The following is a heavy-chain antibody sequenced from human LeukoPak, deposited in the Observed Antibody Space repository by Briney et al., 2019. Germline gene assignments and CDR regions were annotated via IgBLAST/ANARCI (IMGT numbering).Heavy chain of an antibody. Sequence: ASVKVSCKVSGYTLTELSMHWVRQAPGKGLEWMGGFDPEDGETIYAQKFQGRVTMTEDTSTDTAYMELSSLRSEDTAVYYCATGPQTYYYGSGSYYATDYWGQGTLSPSPQ. CDR3: ATGPQTYYYGSGSYYATDY. D-gene: IGHD3-10*01. V-gene: IGHV1-24*01. J-gene: IGHJ4*02. CDR1: GYTLTELS. CDR2: FDPEDGET.